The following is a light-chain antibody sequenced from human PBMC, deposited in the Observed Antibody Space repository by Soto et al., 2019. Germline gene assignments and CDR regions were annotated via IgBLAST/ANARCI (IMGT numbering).Light chain of an antibody. V-gene: IGKV1-13*02. J-gene: IGKJ4*01. CDR3: HQFTSYPRS. CDR2: DAS. CDR1: QGISSA. Sequence: AIQLTQSPSSLSASIGDRVTITCRASQGISSALAWYQQKPGKVPKLLVYDASTLEGGVPSRFSGSGFGTDFTFTISSLQPEDSATYYCHQFTSYPRSFGGGTKVEIK.